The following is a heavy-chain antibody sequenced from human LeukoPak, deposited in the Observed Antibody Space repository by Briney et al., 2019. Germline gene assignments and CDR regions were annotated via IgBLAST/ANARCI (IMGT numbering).Heavy chain of an antibody. CDR3: ARVMVVAGNGGYFLY. D-gene: IGHD2-15*01. CDR2: IIPIFGST. J-gene: IGHJ1*01. CDR1: GGSLSSFA. Sequence: ASVKVSCKASGGSLSSFALNWVRQTPGQGLEWIGGIIPIFGSTNYAQKFQVRVTITADESTNTAYMELSSLRSEDTGVYYCARVMVVAGNGGYFLYWGQGTLVTVSS. V-gene: IGHV1-69*13.